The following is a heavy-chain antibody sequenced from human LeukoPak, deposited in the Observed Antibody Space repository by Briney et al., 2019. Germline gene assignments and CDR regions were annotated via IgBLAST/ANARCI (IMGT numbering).Heavy chain of an antibody. D-gene: IGHD3-10*01. CDR3: ARPLVVRGVIENWFDP. CDR1: GYSFTSYW. CDR2: IDPSDSYT. V-gene: IGHV5-10-1*01. J-gene: IGHJ5*02. Sequence: GASLRISCKGSGYSFTSYWISWVRPMPGKGLEWMGRIDPSDSYTNYSPSFQGHVTISADKSISTAYLQWSSLKASDTAMYYCARPLVVRGVIENWFDPWGQGTLVTVSS.